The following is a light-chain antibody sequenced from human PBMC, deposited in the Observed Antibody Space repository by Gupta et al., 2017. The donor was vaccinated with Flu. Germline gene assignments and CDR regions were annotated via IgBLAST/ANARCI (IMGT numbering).Light chain of an antibody. CDR2: AAS. J-gene: IGKJ5*01. CDR1: QSVSSGY. CDR3: QQQDSSPNT. Sequence: EIVLTQSPGTLSLSPGERATLSCRASQSVSSGYLAWYQQKPGQAPRLLIFAASSRPTGIADRFSGSGSGTEFTLTISRREPEDFAVYYCQQQDSSPNTFGQGTLLEIK. V-gene: IGKV3-20*01.